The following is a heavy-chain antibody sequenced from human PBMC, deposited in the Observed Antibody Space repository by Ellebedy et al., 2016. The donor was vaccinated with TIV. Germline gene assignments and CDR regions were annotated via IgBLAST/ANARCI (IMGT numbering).Heavy chain of an antibody. CDR1: GYTFNIYG. CDR2: ISVYNGNT. V-gene: IGHV1-18*04. D-gene: IGHD3-9*01. Sequence: AASVKVSCKASGYTFNIYGISWVRQAPGQGLEWMGWISVYNGNTNYAQKVQGRVTMTTDTSTSTAYMELRSLRSDDTAVYYSARDGYDILTGYPRDYFDYWGQGTLVTVSS. CDR3: ARDGYDILTGYPRDYFDY. J-gene: IGHJ4*02.